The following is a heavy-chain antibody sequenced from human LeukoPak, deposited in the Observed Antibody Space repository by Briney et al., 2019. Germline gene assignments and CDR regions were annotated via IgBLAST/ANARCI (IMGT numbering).Heavy chain of an antibody. CDR1: GFTFSSYA. CDR2: ISGSGGST. Sequence: GGSLRLSCAASGFTFSSYAMSWARQAPGKGLEWVSAISGSGGSTYYADSVKGRFTISRDNSKNTLYLQTNSLRAEDTAVYYCARDIVVVVAATPGYFDYWGQGTLVTVSS. J-gene: IGHJ4*02. CDR3: ARDIVVVVAATPGYFDY. V-gene: IGHV3-23*01. D-gene: IGHD2-15*01.